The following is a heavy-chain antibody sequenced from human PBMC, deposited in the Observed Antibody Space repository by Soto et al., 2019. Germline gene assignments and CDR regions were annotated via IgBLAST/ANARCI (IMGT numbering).Heavy chain of an antibody. D-gene: IGHD6-19*01. V-gene: IGHV4-34*01. J-gene: IGHJ6*02. CDR3: ARRTSWRVTYYYYYYGMDV. CDR2: INHSGST. Sequence: SEILSLTCAVYGGSFSGYYWSWIRQPPGKGLEWIGEINHSGSTNYDPSLKSRVTISVDTSKNQFSLKLSSVTAADTAVYYCARRTSWRVTYYYYYYGMDVWGQGTTVTVSS. CDR1: GGSFSGYY.